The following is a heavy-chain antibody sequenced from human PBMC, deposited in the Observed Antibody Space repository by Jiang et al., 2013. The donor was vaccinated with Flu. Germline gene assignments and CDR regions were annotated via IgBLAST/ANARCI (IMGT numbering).Heavy chain of an antibody. Sequence: GAEVKKPGSSVKVSCKISGGTFKNYAVSWVRQAPGQGLQWMGGIVTVLGISNYAQDFQGRVTITADKSTTIVYMALSSLRSDDTAIYYCAREYSDGSGDHLGTFDIVGPRNHGHRL. CDR2: IVTVLGIS. CDR3: AREYSDGSGDHLGTFDI. J-gene: IGHJ3*02. V-gene: IGHV1-69*04. D-gene: IGHD3-22*01. CDR1: GGTFKNYA.